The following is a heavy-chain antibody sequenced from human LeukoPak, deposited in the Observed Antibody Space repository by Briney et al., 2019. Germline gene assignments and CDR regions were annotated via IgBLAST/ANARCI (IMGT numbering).Heavy chain of an antibody. CDR1: GFTFSSYV. J-gene: IGHJ5*02. V-gene: IGHV3-23*01. CDR2: ISDGGGST. Sequence: GGSLRLSCAASGFTFSSYVMSWVRQAPGKGLEWVSSISDGGGSTYNADSVKGRFTISRDNSKNTLYLQMNSLRAEDTAVYYCAKSSLVITTTGWFDPWGQGTLVTVSS. D-gene: IGHD3-22*01. CDR3: AKSSLVITTTGWFDP.